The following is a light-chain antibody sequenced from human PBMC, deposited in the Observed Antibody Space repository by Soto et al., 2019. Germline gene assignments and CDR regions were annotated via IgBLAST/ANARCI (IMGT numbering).Light chain of an antibody. J-gene: IGKJ1*01. CDR2: GAF. CDR1: QSVSSSY. V-gene: IGKV3-20*01. CDR3: QQYDSSPRT. Sequence: LAPRGRATLSCRASQSVSSSYLAWYQQKPGQPPRLLIYGAFSRAAGVPDRFSGSGSGPDFTLTISRLEPEDFAVYYCQQYDSSPRTFGQGTKVDIK.